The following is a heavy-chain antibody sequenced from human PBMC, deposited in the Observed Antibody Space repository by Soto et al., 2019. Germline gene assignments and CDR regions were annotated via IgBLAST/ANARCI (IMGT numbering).Heavy chain of an antibody. Sequence: GRSLRLSCATSGFTFSSYPIHWVRQAPRKGPVWVSRITDDGSGTTYADSVKGRFTVTRNDDKNTMYLQMSVLGVEDTAVYHCVRGTNSGRGMDYWGQGALITVSS. J-gene: IGHJ4*02. CDR3: VRGTNSGRGMDY. CDR1: GFTFSSYP. V-gene: IGHV3-74*01. D-gene: IGHD2-2*01. CDR2: ITDDGSGT.